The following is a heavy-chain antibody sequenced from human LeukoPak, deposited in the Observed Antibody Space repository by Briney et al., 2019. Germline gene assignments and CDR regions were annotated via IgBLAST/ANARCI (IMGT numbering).Heavy chain of an antibody. J-gene: IGHJ5*02. Sequence: SETLSLTCTVSGGSVSSGSYYWSWIRQPPGKGLEWIGYIYYSGSTNYNPSLKSRVTISVDTSKNQFSLKLSSVTAADTAVYYCARSGDWNYLEFWFDPWGQGTLVTVSS. CDR3: ARSGDWNYLEFWFDP. V-gene: IGHV4-61*01. CDR1: GGSVSSGSYY. D-gene: IGHD1-7*01. CDR2: IYYSGST.